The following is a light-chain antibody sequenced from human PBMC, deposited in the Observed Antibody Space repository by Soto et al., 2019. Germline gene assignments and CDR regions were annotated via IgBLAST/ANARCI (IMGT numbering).Light chain of an antibody. CDR3: HQYNNWPVT. J-gene: IGKJ4*01. CDR1: QSVSTK. Sequence: EIVMTQSPVTLSVSPGERATLSCRASQSVSTKLAWYQQKPGQAPRLLIYGASTRATVVPARFSGSGSGTEFTLNISSLQSEDFAVYFCHQYNNWPVTFGGGTKVEI. CDR2: GAS. V-gene: IGKV3-15*01.